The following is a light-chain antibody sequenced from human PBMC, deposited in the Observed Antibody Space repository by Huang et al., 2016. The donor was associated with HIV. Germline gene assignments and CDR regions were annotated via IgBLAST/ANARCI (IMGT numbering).Light chain of an antibody. CDR3: QESDTWPRLT. CDR1: QSVSHY. V-gene: IGKV3-11*01. CDR2: GAS. Sequence: LVLTQSPASLSLSPGERATLSCRASQSVSHYLAWYQHKPGQPPRLLIYGASRRATDIPTRFNGSWSGTDFPLTISSLETEDSAIYYCQESDTWPRLTLGGGTKVEIK. J-gene: IGKJ4*01.